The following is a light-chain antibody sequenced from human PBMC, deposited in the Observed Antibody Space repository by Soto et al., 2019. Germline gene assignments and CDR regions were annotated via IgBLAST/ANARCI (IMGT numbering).Light chain of an antibody. CDR3: QQSYSTPPYT. V-gene: IGKV1-39*01. CDR2: AAS. J-gene: IGKJ2*01. CDR1: QSISSY. Sequence: DIQMTQSPSSLSASVGDRVTITCRASQSISSYLNWYQQKPGKAPQLLIYAASSLQSAVPSRFRGSGSGTDFTLIISSLQPADFATYYCQQSYSTPPYTFGQGTKLEI.